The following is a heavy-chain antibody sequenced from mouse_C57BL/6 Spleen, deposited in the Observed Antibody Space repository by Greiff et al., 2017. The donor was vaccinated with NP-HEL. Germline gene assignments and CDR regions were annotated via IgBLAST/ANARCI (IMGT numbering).Heavy chain of an antibody. J-gene: IGHJ4*01. V-gene: IGHV7-3*01. CDR2: IRNKANGYTT. CDR1: GFTFTDYY. CDR3: ARSYDGYSVYAMDY. Sequence: DVMLVESGGGLVQPGGSLSLSCAASGFTFTDYYMSWVRQPPGKALEWLGFIRNKANGYTTEYSASGKGRFTISRDNCQSILYLQMNALRAEDSATYYSARSYDGYSVYAMDYWGQGNSVTVSS. D-gene: IGHD2-3*01.